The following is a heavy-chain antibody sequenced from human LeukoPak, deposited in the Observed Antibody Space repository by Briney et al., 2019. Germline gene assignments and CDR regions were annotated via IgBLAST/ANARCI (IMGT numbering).Heavy chain of an antibody. V-gene: IGHV3-48*03. D-gene: IGHD2-15*01. CDR3: ARVFHCSGGSCYPPYYYYYMDV. CDR1: GFTFSSYE. CDR2: ISSSGSTI. J-gene: IGHJ6*03. Sequence: GGSLRLSCAASGFTFSSYEMNWVRQAPGKGLEWVSYISSSGSTIYYADSVKGRFTISRDNAKNSLYLQMNSLRAEDTAVYYCARVFHCSGGSCYPPYYYYYMDVWGKGTTVTVSS.